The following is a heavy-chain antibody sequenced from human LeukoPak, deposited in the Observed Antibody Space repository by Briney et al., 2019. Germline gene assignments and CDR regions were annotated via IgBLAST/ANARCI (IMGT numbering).Heavy chain of an antibody. CDR2: ISGSGGST. V-gene: IGHV3-23*01. D-gene: IGHD2-2*01. J-gene: IGHJ6*02. CDR3: AKVLGYCSSTSCNYLIGYYYYGMDV. Sequence: GGSLRLSCAASGFTFSSYAMSWVRQAPGKGLEWVSAISGSGGSTYYADSVKGRFTISRDNSKNTLYLQMNSLRAEDTAVYYCAKVLGYCSSTSCNYLIGYYYYGMDVWGQGTTVTVSS. CDR1: GFTFSSYA.